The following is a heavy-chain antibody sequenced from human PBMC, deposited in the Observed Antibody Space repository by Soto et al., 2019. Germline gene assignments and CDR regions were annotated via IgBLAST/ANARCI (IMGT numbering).Heavy chain of an antibody. CDR3: ARGSGFGELLPSRLFDY. CDR2: ISGSGGST. V-gene: IGHV3-23*01. Sequence: GGSLRLSCAASGFTFSSYAMSWVRQAPGKGLEWVSAISGSGGSTYYADSVKGRFTISRDNSKNTLYLQMNSLRAEDTAVYYCARGSGFGELLPSRLFDYWGQGTLVTVSS. CDR1: GFTFSSYA. J-gene: IGHJ4*02. D-gene: IGHD3-10*01.